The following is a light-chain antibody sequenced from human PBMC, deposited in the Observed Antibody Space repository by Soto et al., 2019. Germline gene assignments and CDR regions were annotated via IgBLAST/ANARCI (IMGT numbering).Light chain of an antibody. Sequence: EIVLTQSPATLSLSPGDRANLSCRASQSVYSYLAWYQQRPGQAPRLLIYDASNRATGIPPRFSGSGSGTDFTLTIDSLEPDDSAVYYCQHRSNWPLTFGGGTKVEI. J-gene: IGKJ4*01. CDR1: QSVYSY. V-gene: IGKV3-11*01. CDR2: DAS. CDR3: QHRSNWPLT.